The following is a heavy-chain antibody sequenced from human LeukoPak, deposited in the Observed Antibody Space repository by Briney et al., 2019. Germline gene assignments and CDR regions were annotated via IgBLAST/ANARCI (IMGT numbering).Heavy chain of an antibody. J-gene: IGHJ4*02. Sequence: GASVKVSCKASGGTFSSYAISWVRQAPGQGLEWMGGIIPIFGTANYAQKFQGRVTITADESTSTAYMELSSLRSEDTAVYYCARGLQLEPGHFDYWGQGTLVTVSS. CDR2: IIPIFGTA. D-gene: IGHD1-1*01. V-gene: IGHV1-69*13. CDR3: ARGLQLEPGHFDY. CDR1: GGTFSSYA.